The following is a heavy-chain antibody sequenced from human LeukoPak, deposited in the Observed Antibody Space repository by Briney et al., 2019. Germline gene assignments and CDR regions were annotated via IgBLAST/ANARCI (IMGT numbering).Heavy chain of an antibody. CDR3: ARPNRGLAVAGTAYFQY. J-gene: IGHJ1*01. Sequence: PSETLSLTCAVYSGSFSGYYWSWIRQPPGKGLEWIGEMYHSGSTNYNPSLKSRVTISVDTSKNQFSLKLSSVTAANTAVYYCARPNRGLAVAGTAYFQYWGQGTLVTVSS. V-gene: IGHV4-34*01. CDR1: SGSFSGYY. D-gene: IGHD6-19*01. CDR2: MYHSGST.